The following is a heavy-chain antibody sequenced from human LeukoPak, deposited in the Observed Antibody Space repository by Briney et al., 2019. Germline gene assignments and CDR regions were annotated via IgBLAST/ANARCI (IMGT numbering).Heavy chain of an antibody. D-gene: IGHD2-21*01. J-gene: IGHJ3*02. CDR1: GFTVSSNY. V-gene: IGHV3-66*01. Sequence: PGGSLRLSCAASGFTVSSNYMSWVRQAPGKGLEWVSVIYSGRSTYYADSVKGRFTISRDNSKNTLYLQMNSLRAEDTAVYYCAREGYSYDFDIWGQGTMVTVSS. CDR3: AREGYSYDFDI. CDR2: IYSGRST.